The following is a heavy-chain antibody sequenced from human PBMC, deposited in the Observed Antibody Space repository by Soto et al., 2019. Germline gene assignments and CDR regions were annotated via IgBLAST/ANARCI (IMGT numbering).Heavy chain of an antibody. CDR2: IISNGGKT. CDR3: VKVRLGTYYSFDS. J-gene: IGHJ4*02. Sequence: GGSLRLSCSASGFTFSTYTMHWVRQAPGKGLEYVSSIISNGGKTYYADSVKGRFSISRDNSKDTVYLQMSSLRAEDTAVYYCVKVRLGTYYSFDSWGQGTLVTVSS. D-gene: IGHD1-26*01. V-gene: IGHV3-64D*06. CDR1: GFTFSTYT.